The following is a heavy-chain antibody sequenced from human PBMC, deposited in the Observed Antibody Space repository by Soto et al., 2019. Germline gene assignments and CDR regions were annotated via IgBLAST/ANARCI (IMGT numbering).Heavy chain of an antibody. CDR2: IYYSGST. CDR1: GGSVNNADYF. V-gene: IGHV4-31*03. J-gene: IGHJ6*02. CDR3: ARDADYGGSRGGMDV. Sequence: QVRLEESGPGLVKPSETLSLICSVSGGSVNNADYFWSWIRHHPENGLEWIGYIYYSGSTRYNPSLKNRDNMSIDTSKNQLSLRLNSVTVEDTAVYFCARDADYGGSRGGMDVWGRGTTVTVSS. D-gene: IGHD4-17*01.